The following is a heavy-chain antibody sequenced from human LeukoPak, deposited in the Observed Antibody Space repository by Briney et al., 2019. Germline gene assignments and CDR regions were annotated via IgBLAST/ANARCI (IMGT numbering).Heavy chain of an antibody. J-gene: IGHJ4*02. CDR2: ISGSGDNT. CDR3: AKGSYYDSSGSFYFDY. Sequence: GGSLRLSCAASGFTFSSYWMHWVRQAPGKGLVWVSGISGSGDNTYYADSVKGRFTISRDNSKNTLYVQVNSLGTEDTAAYYCAKGSYYDSSGSFYFDYWGQGTLVTVSS. CDR1: GFTFSSYW. D-gene: IGHD3-22*01. V-gene: IGHV3-23*01.